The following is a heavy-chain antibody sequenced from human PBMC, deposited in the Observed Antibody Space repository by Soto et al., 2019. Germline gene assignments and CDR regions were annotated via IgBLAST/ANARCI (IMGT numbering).Heavy chain of an antibody. D-gene: IGHD3-10*01. J-gene: IGHJ5*02. CDR3: ATFQNHKQLYFGELFVLSAWFDP. CDR1: GYTLTELS. V-gene: IGHV1-24*01. Sequence: GASVKVSCKVSGYTLTELSMHWVRQAPGKGLEWMGGFDPEDGETIYAQKFQGRVTMTEDTSTDTAYMELSSLRSEDTAVYYCATFQNHKQLYFGELFVLSAWFDPWGQGTLVTVSS. CDR2: FDPEDGET.